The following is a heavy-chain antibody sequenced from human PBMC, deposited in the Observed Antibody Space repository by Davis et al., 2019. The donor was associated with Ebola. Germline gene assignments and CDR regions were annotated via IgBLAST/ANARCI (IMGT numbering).Heavy chain of an antibody. Sequence: GESLKISCATSGFTFSNYAMNWVRQAPGKGLEWVSTISSSSNYKYYAESVKGRFTISRDNSKNTLYLQMNSLRAEDTAVYYCANLEYYYGSGHWGQGTLVTVSS. CDR2: ISSSSNYK. D-gene: IGHD3-10*01. CDR3: ANLEYYYGSGH. CDR1: GFTFSNYA. J-gene: IGHJ4*02. V-gene: IGHV3-21*04.